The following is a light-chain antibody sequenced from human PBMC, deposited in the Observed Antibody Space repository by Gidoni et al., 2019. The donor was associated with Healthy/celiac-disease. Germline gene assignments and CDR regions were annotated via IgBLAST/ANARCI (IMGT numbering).Light chain of an antibody. V-gene: IGKV4-1*01. J-gene: IGKJ2*01. Sequence: IVMTQSPDSLAVSLGERATINCKSSQSVLYSSNNKNYLAWYQQKPGQPPKLLIYWASTRESGVPDRFSGSGSGTDFTLTISSLHAEDVAVYYCQQYYSTPRTFGQGTKLEIK. CDR1: QSVLYSSNNKNY. CDR3: QQYYSTPRT. CDR2: WAS.